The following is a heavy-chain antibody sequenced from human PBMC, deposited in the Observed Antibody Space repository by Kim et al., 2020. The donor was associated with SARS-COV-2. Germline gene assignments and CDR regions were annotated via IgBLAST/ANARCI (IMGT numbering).Heavy chain of an antibody. CDR1: GFTFSSYT. J-gene: IGHJ5*02. CDR3: ARAVVGQWTGA. CDR2: ISYDGSNK. V-gene: IGHV3-30*04. D-gene: IGHD6-19*01. Sequence: GGSLRLSCAASGFTFSSYTMHWVRQAPGKGLEWVAVISYDGSNKYYADSVKGRFTISRDNSKNTLYLQMNSLRAEDTAVYYCARAVVGQWTGAWGQGTLVTVSS.